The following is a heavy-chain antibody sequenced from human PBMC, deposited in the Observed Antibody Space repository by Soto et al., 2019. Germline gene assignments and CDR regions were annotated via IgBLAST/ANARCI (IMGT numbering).Heavy chain of an antibody. CDR2: INPSGGST. J-gene: IGHJ6*02. D-gene: IGHD3-10*01. CDR3: ARAYYGSGSYYQGYYYGMDV. V-gene: IGHV1-46*03. Sequence: QVQLVQSGAEVKKPGASVKVSCKASGYTFTSYYMHWVRQAPGQGLEWMGIINPSGGSTSYAQKFQGRVTLTRDTSTSTVYMELSSLRYEDTAVYYCARAYYGSGSYYQGYYYGMDVWGQGTTVTVSS. CDR1: GYTFTSYY.